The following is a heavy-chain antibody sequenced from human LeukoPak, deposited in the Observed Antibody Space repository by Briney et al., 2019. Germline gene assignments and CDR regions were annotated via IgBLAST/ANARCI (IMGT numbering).Heavy chain of an antibody. Sequence: GESLKISCQGSGYSFTTYWIGWVRQMPGKGLKWMGIIYPGDSDTRYSPSFQGQVTISADRSISTAYLQWSSLKASDTAMYYCARGFYGGYYYYYYMDVWGKGTTVTVSS. CDR2: IYPGDSDT. CDR1: GYSFTTYW. D-gene: IGHD4/OR15-4a*01. V-gene: IGHV5-51*01. CDR3: ARGFYGGYYYYYYMDV. J-gene: IGHJ6*03.